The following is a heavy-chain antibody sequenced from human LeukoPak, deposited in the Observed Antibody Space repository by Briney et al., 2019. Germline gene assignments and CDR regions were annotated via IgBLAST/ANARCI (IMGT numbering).Heavy chain of an antibody. CDR3: ARDGEIVVVPAALDY. Sequence: GRSLRLSCAASGFTFSSYGMHWARQAPGKGLEWVAVIWYDGSNKYYADSVKGRFTISRDNSKNTLYLQMNSLRAEDTAVYYCARDGEIVVVPAALDYWGQGTLVTVSS. D-gene: IGHD2-2*01. V-gene: IGHV3-33*01. CDR2: IWYDGSNK. CDR1: GFTFSSYG. J-gene: IGHJ4*02.